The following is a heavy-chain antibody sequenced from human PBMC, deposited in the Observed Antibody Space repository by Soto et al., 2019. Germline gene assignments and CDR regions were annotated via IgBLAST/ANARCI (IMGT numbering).Heavy chain of an antibody. D-gene: IGHD6-19*01. CDR1: GFTFSSYG. CDR3: ARDSSSGWRHYFDY. V-gene: IGHV3-33*01. J-gene: IGHJ4*02. Sequence: PGGSLRLSCAASGFTFSSYGMHWVRQAPGKGLEWVAVIWYDGSNKYYADSVKGRFTISRDNSKNTLYLQMNSLRAEDTAVYYCARDSSSGWRHYFDYWGQGTLVTVSS. CDR2: IWYDGSNK.